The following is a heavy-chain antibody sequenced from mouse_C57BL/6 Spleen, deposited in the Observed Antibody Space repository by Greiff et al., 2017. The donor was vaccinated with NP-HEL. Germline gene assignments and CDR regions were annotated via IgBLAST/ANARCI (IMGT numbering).Heavy chain of an antibody. D-gene: IGHD1-1*01. V-gene: IGHV1-4*01. Sequence: QVQLQQSGAELARPGASVKMSCKASGYTFTSYTMHWVKQRPGQGLEWIGYINPSSGYTKYNQKFKDKATLTADKSSSTAYMQLSSLTSEDSAVYYCALYYYGSSLDYFDYWGQGTTLTVSS. CDR3: ALYYYGSSLDYFDY. CDR1: GYTFTSYT. J-gene: IGHJ2*01. CDR2: INPSSGYT.